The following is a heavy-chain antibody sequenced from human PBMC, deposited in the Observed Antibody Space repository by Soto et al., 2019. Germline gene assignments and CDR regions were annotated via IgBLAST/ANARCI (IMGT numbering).Heavy chain of an antibody. CDR2: ISYDGSKK. CDR1: GFTFSRYG. D-gene: IGHD6-19*01. Sequence: QVQLVESGGGVVQPGRSLRLSCVVSGFTFSRYGMYWVRQAPGKGLEWVAVISYDGSKKYYGDSVKGRFTISRDNSKNTLYLQMNSLRAEDTAVYYCAKEMSQGWYCEGMDVWGQETTVTVSS. CDR3: AKEMSQGWYCEGMDV. J-gene: IGHJ6*02. V-gene: IGHV3-30*18.